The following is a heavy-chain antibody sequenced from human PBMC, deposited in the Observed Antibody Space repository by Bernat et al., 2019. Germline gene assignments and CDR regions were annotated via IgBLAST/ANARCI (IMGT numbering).Heavy chain of an antibody. CDR1: GGSFSGYY. CDR2: INHSGST. CDR3: AGGKGVVTAI. J-gene: IGHJ4*02. Sequence: QVQLQQWGAGLLKPSETLSLTCAVYGGSFSGYYWTWIRQPPGKGLEWIGEINHSGSTNYNPSLKSRVTISVDTSKSQFSLKLSSVTAADTAVYYWAGGKGVVTAIWGQGTLVTVSS. D-gene: IGHD2-21*02. V-gene: IGHV4-34*01.